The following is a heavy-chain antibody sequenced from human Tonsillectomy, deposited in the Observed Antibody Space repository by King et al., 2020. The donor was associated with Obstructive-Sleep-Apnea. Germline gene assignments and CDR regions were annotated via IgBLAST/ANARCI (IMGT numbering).Heavy chain of an antibody. Sequence: VQLVESGGGLVQPGGSLRLSCAASGLTVSSNYMSWVRQAPGKGLEWVSVIYSGGTTYYTDSVKGRFTISRDNSKNTRYLQMNSLRAEDTAVYYCARSPASSDWYYFDYWGQGTLVTVSS. CDR2: IYSGGTT. J-gene: IGHJ4*02. CDR1: GLTVSSNY. D-gene: IGHD6-19*01. CDR3: ARSPASSDWYYFDY. V-gene: IGHV3-66*01.